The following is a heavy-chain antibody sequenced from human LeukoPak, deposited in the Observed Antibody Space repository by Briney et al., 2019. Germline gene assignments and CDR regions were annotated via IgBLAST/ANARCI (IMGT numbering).Heavy chain of an antibody. CDR3: AVQIWLQSGTINFCEY. Sequence: GGSLRLSCAPSGLTFRNYLISWARHPPRKGLEWVSAICGNGVDTYYDDAENGRFTFSNNNSKNTLYLQMNRLSPDETAVYYRAVQIWLQSGTINFCEYWGQGTLVTVSS. V-gene: IGHV3-23*01. J-gene: IGHJ4*02. CDR1: GLTFRNYL. D-gene: IGHD5-24*01. CDR2: ICGNGVDT.